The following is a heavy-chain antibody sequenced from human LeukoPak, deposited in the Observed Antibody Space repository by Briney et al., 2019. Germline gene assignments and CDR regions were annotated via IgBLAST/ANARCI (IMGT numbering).Heavy chain of an antibody. Sequence: SETLSLTCTVSGYSISSGYYWCWIRQPPGRGVGGFGGIYHSGSTYYNPSLKSRVTISVDTSKNQFSLKLSSVTAADTAVYYCARAQYCSSTSCSTSFDPWGQGNLVTVSS. D-gene: IGHD2-2*01. CDR1: GYSISSGYY. CDR2: IYHSGST. V-gene: IGHV4-38-2*02. CDR3: ARAQYCSSTSCSTSFDP. J-gene: IGHJ5*02.